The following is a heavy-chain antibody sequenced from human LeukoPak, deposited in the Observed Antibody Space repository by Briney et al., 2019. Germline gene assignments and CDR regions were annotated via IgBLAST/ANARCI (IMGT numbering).Heavy chain of an antibody. CDR2: ISSSSSYI. Sequence: GGSLRLSCAASGFTFSSYAMSWVRQAPGKGLEWVSSISSSSSYIYYADSVKGRFTISRDNAKNSLYLQMNSLRAEDTAVYYCARGNTSSLDYWGQGTLVTVSS. CDR1: GFTFSSYA. D-gene: IGHD2-2*01. V-gene: IGHV3-21*01. CDR3: ARGNTSSLDY. J-gene: IGHJ4*02.